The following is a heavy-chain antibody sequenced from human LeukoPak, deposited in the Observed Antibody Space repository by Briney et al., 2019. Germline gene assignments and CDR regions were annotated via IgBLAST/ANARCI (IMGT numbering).Heavy chain of an antibody. D-gene: IGHD6-25*01. CDR3: ATSSYSSVALDY. Sequence: ASVKVSCKASGYTFTSYGISWVRQAPGQGLEWMGWINPNSGGTNYAQKFQGRVTMTRDTSISTAYMELSRLRSDHTAVYYCATSSYSSVALDYWGQGTLVTVSS. V-gene: IGHV1-2*02. CDR1: GYTFTSYG. CDR2: INPNSGGT. J-gene: IGHJ4*02.